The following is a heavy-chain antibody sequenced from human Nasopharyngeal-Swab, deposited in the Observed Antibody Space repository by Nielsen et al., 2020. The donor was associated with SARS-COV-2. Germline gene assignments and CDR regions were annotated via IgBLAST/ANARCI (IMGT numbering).Heavy chain of an antibody. Sequence: GESLKISCAASGFTFSSYAMHWVRQAPGKGLEWVAVISYDGSNKYYADSVKGRFTISRGNSKNTLYLQMNSLRAEDTAVYYCARDQGGLLDPWGQGTLVTVSS. V-gene: IGHV3-30-3*01. D-gene: IGHD3-16*01. CDR2: ISYDGSNK. CDR1: GFTFSSYA. J-gene: IGHJ5*02. CDR3: ARDQGGLLDP.